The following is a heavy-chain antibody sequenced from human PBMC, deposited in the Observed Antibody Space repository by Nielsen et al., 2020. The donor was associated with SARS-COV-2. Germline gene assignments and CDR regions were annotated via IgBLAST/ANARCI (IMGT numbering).Heavy chain of an antibody. CDR1: GFTFSSYA. CDR2: ISGSGGST. D-gene: IGHD2-2*02. CDR3: AKERGGYCSSTSCYTRYYFDY. J-gene: IGHJ4*02. V-gene: IGHV3-23*01. Sequence: GESLKISCAASGFTFSSYAMSWVRQAPGKGLEWVSAISGSGGSTYYADSVKGRFTISRDNSKNTLYLQMNSLRAEDTAVYYCAKERGGYCSSTSCYTRYYFDYWGQGTLVTVSS.